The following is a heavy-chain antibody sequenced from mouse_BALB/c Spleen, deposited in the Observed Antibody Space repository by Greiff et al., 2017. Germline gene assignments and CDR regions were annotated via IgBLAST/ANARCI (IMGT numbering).Heavy chain of an antibody. D-gene: IGHD2-4*01. CDR1: GFTFSSFG. J-gene: IGHJ4*01. CDR3: ARGITTYYYAMDY. Sequence: EVQGVESGGGLVQPGGSRKLSCAASGFTFSSFGMHWVRQAPEKGLEWVAYISSGSSTIYYADTVKGRFTISRDNPKNTLFLQMTSLRSEDTAMYYCARGITTYYYAMDYWGQGTSVTVSS. V-gene: IGHV5-17*02. CDR2: ISSGSSTI.